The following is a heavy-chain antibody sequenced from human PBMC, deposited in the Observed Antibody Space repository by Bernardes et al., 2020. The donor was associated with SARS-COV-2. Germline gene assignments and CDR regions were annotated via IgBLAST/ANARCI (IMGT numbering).Heavy chain of an antibody. V-gene: IGHV3-7*01. CDR2: IKQDGNEK. D-gene: IGHD3-3*01. CDR1: GFTFSSYW. J-gene: IGHJ4*02. Sequence: GGSLRLSCAVSGFTFSSYWMSWVRQAPGKGLEWVANIKQDGNEKYYVDSVKGRFTISRDNAKNSLYLQMNSLRAEDTAVYYCAREAIFGVGWGQGTLVTVSS. CDR3: AREAIFGVG.